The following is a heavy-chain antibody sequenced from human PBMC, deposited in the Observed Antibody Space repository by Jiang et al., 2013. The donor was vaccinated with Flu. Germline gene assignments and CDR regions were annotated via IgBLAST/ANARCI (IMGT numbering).Heavy chain of an antibody. V-gene: IGHV3-23*01. J-gene: IGHJ4*02. D-gene: IGHD4-23*01. CDR1: GFTFSSYA. CDR3: AATLRVTPYYFDY. CDR2: ISGSGGST. Sequence: QLLESGGGLVQPGGSLRLSCAASGFTFSSYAMSWVRQAPGKGLEWVSAISGSGGSTYYADSVKGRFTISRDNSKNTLYLQMNSLRAEDTAVYYCAATLRVTPYYFDYWGQGTLVTVSS.